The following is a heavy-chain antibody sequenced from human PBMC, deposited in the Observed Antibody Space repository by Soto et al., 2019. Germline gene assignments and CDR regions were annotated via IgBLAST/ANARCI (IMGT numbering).Heavy chain of an antibody. V-gene: IGHV2-26*01. D-gene: IGHD2-2*01. J-gene: IGHJ4*02. CDR2: IFSKDEK. Sequence: QVTLKESGPVLVKPTETLTLTCTVSGFSLTFPGMGVSWSRQPPGKALEWLAHIFSKDEKFYTTSLKTRLTISMPSSNSQLVLTMTKIAPLDTATYYGARMKKSYQVVLDFCGQGVAVTV. CDR1: GFSLTFPGMG. CDR3: ARMKKSYQVVLDF.